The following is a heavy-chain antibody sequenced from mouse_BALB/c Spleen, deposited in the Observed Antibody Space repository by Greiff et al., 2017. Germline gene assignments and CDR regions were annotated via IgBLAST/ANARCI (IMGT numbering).Heavy chain of an antibody. CDR3: ARGMITTGYYFDY. J-gene: IGHJ2*01. D-gene: IGHD2-4*01. Sequence: EVQGVESGGGLVQPGGSLRLSCATSGFTFTDYYMSWVRQPPGKALEWLGFIRNKANGYTTEYSASVKGRFTISRDNSQSILYLQMNTLRAEDSATYYCARGMITTGYYFDYWGQGTTLTVSS. CDR2: IRNKANGYTT. CDR1: GFTFTDYY. V-gene: IGHV7-3*02.